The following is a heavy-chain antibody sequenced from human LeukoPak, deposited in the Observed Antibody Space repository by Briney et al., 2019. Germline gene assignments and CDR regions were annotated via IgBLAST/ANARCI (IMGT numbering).Heavy chain of an antibody. Sequence: GGSLRLSCAASGFTFSSYDMHWVRQATGKGLEWVSAIGTTSDTYYPDSVKGRFTISRDNAKNSVYLEMTSLRADDTAFYHCVRHFNSVATMQIDYWGQGILVSVSS. D-gene: IGHD5-12*01. J-gene: IGHJ4*01. CDR3: VRHFNSVATMQIDY. CDR2: IGTTSDT. V-gene: IGHV3-13*01. CDR1: GFTFSSYD.